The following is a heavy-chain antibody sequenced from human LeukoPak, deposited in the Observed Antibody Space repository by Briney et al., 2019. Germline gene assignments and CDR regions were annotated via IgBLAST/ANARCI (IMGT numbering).Heavy chain of an antibody. D-gene: IGHD6-13*01. CDR1: GFTFSSYE. CDR3: AREPSYSSSWYTSCDY. Sequence: GGSLRLSCAASGFTFSSYEMNWVRQAPGKGLEWVSYTSSSSSYIYYADSVKGRFTISRDNAKKSLYLQMNSLRAEDTAVYYCAREPSYSSSWYTSCDYWGQGTLVTVSS. V-gene: IGHV3-21*01. CDR2: TSSSSSYI. J-gene: IGHJ4*02.